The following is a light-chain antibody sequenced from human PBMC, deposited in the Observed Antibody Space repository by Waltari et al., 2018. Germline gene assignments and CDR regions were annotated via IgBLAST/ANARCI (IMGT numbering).Light chain of an antibody. Sequence: DIVMTQSPDSLAVSLGERATINCKSSQSVFYSSNNNNYLAWDRQKPGTPPKLLFYWASTRASGVPDRFSGSGSGTDFTLTISSLQAEDVAVYYCQQYYTTPRTFGQGTTVEIK. CDR2: WAS. CDR1: QSVFYSSNNNNY. V-gene: IGKV4-1*01. J-gene: IGKJ1*01. CDR3: QQYYTTPRT.